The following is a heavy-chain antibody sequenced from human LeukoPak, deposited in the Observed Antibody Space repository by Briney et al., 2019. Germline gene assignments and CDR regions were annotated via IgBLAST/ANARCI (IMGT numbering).Heavy chain of an antibody. CDR3: ARDLVPYYYDSSGHSRWAFDI. J-gene: IGHJ3*02. CDR2: IIPIFGTA. D-gene: IGHD3-22*01. Sequence: SVKVSCKASGGTFSSYAISWVRQAPGQGLEWMGGIIPIFGTANYAQKFQGRVTITADESTSTAYMELSNLRSEDTAVYYCARDLVPYYYDSSGHSRWAFDIWGQGTMVTVSS. V-gene: IGHV1-69*13. CDR1: GGTFSSYA.